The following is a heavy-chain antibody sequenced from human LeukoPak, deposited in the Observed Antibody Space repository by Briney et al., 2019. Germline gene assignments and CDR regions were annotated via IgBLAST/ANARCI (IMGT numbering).Heavy chain of an antibody. CDR1: GYSISSGYY. D-gene: IGHD4-11*01. CDR2: IYHSGST. V-gene: IGHV4-38-2*01. CDR3: ARTTVTNNWFDP. Sequence: SETLSLTCAVSGYSISSGYYWGRIRHPPGQGLEWIGRIYHSGSTYYNPSLKGTVTISVDTSKNHFSLKLTSVTASDTAVYYCARTTVTNNWFDPWGQGTLVTVSS. J-gene: IGHJ5*02.